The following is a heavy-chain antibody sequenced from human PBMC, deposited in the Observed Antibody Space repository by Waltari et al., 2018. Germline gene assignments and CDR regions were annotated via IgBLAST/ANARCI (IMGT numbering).Heavy chain of an antibody. D-gene: IGHD1-7*01. CDR2: MNPNSGNT. CDR3: AREEVGENWNYALGY. Sequence: TSYDINWVRQATGQGLEWMGWMNPNSGNTGYAQKFQGRVTITRNTSISTAYMELSSLRSEDTAVYYCAREEVGENWNYALGYWGQGTLVTVSS. CDR1: TSYD. V-gene: IGHV1-8*03. J-gene: IGHJ4*02.